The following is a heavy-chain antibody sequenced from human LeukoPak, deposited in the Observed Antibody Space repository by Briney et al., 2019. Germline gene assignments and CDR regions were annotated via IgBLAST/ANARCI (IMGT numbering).Heavy chain of an antibody. CDR1: GFTFSSYA. Sequence: PGGSLRLSCAASGFTFSSYAMSWVRQAPGKGLEWVSAISGSGGSTYYADSVKGRFTISRDNSRNTLYLQMSSLRAEDTAVYYCAKTPLRQPVLDYWGQGALVTVSS. CDR2: ISGSGGST. CDR3: AKTPLRQPVLDY. V-gene: IGHV3-23*01. J-gene: IGHJ4*02. D-gene: IGHD6-13*01.